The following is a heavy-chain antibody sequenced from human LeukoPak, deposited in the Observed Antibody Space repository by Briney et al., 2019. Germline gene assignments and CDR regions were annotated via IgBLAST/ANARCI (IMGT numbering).Heavy chain of an antibody. J-gene: IGHJ4*02. CDR2: IYAGGNT. D-gene: IGHD3-22*01. CDR1: GFTVDSNY. CDR3: ARGDDSGYYDYFDY. Sequence: GGSMRLACAASGFTVDSNYLSWVRPAPGEGREWVSTIYAGGNTYYAASVKGRFTISRDFSKNTVFLHMNSLRAEDTAMYYCARGDDSGYYDYFDYWGQGALVTVSS. V-gene: IGHV3-53*01.